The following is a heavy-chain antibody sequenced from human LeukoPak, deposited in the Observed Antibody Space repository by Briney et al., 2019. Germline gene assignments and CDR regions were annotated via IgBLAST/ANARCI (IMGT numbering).Heavy chain of an antibody. Sequence: GGSLRLSCAASGFTFSSYAMSWVRQAPGKGPEWVSAISGSGGSTYYADSVKGRFTISRDNSKNTLYLQMNSLRAEDTAVYYCAKGLKGRFLXWLSQDDAFDIWGQGTMVTVSS. CDR3: AKGLKGRFLXWLSQDDAFDI. J-gene: IGHJ3*02. CDR2: ISGSGGST. V-gene: IGHV3-23*01. D-gene: IGHD3-3*01. CDR1: GFTFSSYA.